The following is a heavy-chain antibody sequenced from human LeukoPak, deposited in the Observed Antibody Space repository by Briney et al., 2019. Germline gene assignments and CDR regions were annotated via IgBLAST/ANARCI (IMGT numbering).Heavy chain of an antibody. CDR1: GFTFSSYA. D-gene: IGHD2-2*01. V-gene: IGHV3-23*01. Sequence: PGGSLRLSCAASGFTFSSYAMSWVPPAPGRGREWVSAISGSGGSTYYADSVKGRFTISRDNSKNTLYLQMNSLRAEDTAVYYCAKGGMKYQLLTYLDYWGQGTLVTVSS. CDR3: AKGGMKYQLLTYLDY. CDR2: ISGSGGST. J-gene: IGHJ4*02.